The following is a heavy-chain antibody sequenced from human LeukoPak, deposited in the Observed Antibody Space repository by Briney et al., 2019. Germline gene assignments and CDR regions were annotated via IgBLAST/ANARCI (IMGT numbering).Heavy chain of an antibody. Sequence: PGGSLRLSCAASGFTFSSYSMNWVRQAPGKGLEWVSYISSSSSTIYYADSVKGRFTISRDNAKNSLYLQMNSLRAEDTAVYYCAREMGGLRFLEWLKTPSDVWGKGTTVTVSS. CDR1: GFTFSSYS. D-gene: IGHD3-3*01. CDR3: AREMGGLRFLEWLKTPSDV. CDR2: ISSSSSTI. J-gene: IGHJ6*04. V-gene: IGHV3-48*01.